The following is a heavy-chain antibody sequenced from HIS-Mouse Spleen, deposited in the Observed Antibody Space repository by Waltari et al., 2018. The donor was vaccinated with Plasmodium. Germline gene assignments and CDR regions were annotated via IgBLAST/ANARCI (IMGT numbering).Heavy chain of an antibody. D-gene: IGHD6-6*01. J-gene: IGHJ4*02. Sequence: QVQLVESGGGVVQPGRSRRLSCAASGFTFSSQGMHWVRQAPGKGLEWVAVISYDGSNKYYADSVKGRFTISRDNSKNTLYLQMNSLRAEDTAVYYCAKILSYSSSPEDYWGQGTLVTVSS. CDR1: GFTFSSQG. CDR2: ISYDGSNK. CDR3: AKILSYSSSPEDY. V-gene: IGHV3-30*18.